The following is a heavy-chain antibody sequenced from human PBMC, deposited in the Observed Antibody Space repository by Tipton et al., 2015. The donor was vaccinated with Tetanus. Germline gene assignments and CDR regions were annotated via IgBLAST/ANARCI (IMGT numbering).Heavy chain of an antibody. Sequence: SLRLSCAASGFSFGGSAIHWVRQASGKGLEWVGRIRTKTNSYATEYAASVQGRFTIARDDSKTTAYLHMNSLTIEDAAVYYCTIGYELWSDTPPFWGRGTQGTVSS. CDR3: TIGYELWSDTPPF. CDR1: GFSFGGSA. CDR2: IRTKTNSYAT. J-gene: IGHJ4*02. D-gene: IGHD3-3*01. V-gene: IGHV3-73*01.